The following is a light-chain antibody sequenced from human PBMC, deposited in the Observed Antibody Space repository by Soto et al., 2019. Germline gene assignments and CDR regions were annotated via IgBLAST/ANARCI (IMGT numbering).Light chain of an antibody. CDR2: KVS. V-gene: IGKV2-30*02. J-gene: IGKJ5*01. Sequence: LMTQSPLSLPVTLGQPASISCRSSQSLVHSDGRTYLSWFQQRPGQSPRGLMYKVSNRDSGVTDRFSGGGSDTDFTLRTSRVQPADVGVSYCFVGTHGVTFGQGTRLEIK. CDR1: QSLVHSDGRTY. CDR3: FVGTHGVT.